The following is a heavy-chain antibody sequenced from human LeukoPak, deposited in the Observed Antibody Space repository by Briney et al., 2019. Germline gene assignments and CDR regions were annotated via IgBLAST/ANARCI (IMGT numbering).Heavy chain of an antibody. Sequence: PGGSLRLSCAASGFTFSNYAVSWVRQAPGKGLEWVSSISGSGGSTYYADSVKGRFTISRDNSRNTLYLQMNSLRAEDTAVYYRAKGIARCSSASCHRNWFDPWGQGTLVTVSS. CDR1: GFTFSNYA. D-gene: IGHD2-2*02. CDR2: ISGSGGST. J-gene: IGHJ5*02. V-gene: IGHV3-23*01. CDR3: AKGIARCSSASCHRNWFDP.